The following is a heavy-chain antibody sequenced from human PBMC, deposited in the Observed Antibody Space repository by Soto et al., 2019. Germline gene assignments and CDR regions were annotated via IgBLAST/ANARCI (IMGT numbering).Heavy chain of an antibody. J-gene: IGHJ4*02. CDR2: INAGNGNT. V-gene: IGHV1-3*01. CDR1: GYTFTSYA. CDR3: ARGISSYYDFWSGSQPLDY. D-gene: IGHD3-3*01. Sequence: ASVKVSCKASGYTFTSYAMHWVRQAPGQRREWMGWINAGNGNTKYSQKFQGRVTITRDTSASTAYMELSSLRSEDTAVYYCARGISSYYDFWSGSQPLDYWGXGTLVTVSS.